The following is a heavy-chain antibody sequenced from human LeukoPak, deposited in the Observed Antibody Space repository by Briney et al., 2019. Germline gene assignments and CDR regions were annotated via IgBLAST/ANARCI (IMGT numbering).Heavy chain of an antibody. V-gene: IGHV3-9*01. J-gene: IGHJ3*02. CDR3: AKDRQPITGFSGFDI. CDR2: ISWNSGSI. Sequence: GRSLRLSCAASGFSFDDFAMHWVRQAPGKGLEWVSGISWNSGSIGYADSVKGRFTISRDNAKNSLYLQMNSLRAEDTALYYSAKDRQPITGFSGFDIWGQGTMVTVSS. CDR1: GFSFDDFA. D-gene: IGHD1-20*01.